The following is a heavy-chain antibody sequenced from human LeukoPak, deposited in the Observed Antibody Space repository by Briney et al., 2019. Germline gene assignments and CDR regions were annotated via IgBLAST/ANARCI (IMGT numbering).Heavy chain of an antibody. CDR1: GGSISSYY. CDR2: IYCSGST. J-gene: IGHJ3*02. CDR3: ARVGSRGYSSGWYKFDAFDI. V-gene: IGHV4-59*08. D-gene: IGHD6-19*01. Sequence: SETLSLTCTVSGGSISSYYWSWIRQPPGKGLEWIGYIYCSGSTNYNPSLKSRVTISVDTSKNQFSLKLSSVTAADTAVYYCARVGSRGYSSGWYKFDAFDIWGQGTMVTVSS.